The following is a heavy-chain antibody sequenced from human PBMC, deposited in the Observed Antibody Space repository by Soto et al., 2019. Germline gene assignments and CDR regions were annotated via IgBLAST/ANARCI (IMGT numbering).Heavy chain of an antibody. CDR3: AHRGYGNYPRDNWFDP. D-gene: IGHD4-17*01. V-gene: IGHV2-5*01. J-gene: IGHJ5*02. Sequence: QITLKESGPTLVKPTQTLTLTCTFSGFSLTTAGAGVGWIRQPPGKAPEWLALIYWNDDTRYSPSLKSRLTITKDTSKNHVVLRMTNMDPVDTATYYCAHRGYGNYPRDNWFDPWGQGILVIVSS. CDR2: IYWNDDT. CDR1: GFSLTTAGAG.